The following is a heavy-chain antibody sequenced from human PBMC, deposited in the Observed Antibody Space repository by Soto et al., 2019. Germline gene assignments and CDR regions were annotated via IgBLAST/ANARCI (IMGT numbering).Heavy chain of an antibody. J-gene: IGHJ4*02. CDR3: ARLGGYDWYYFDY. Sequence: SETLSLTCAVSGGSISSGGYSWGWIRQPPGKGLEWIGYIYHSGSTYYNPSLKSRVTISVDRSKNQFSLKLSSVTAADTAVYYCARLGGYDWYYFDYWGQGTLVTVSS. CDR1: GGSISSGGYS. D-gene: IGHD5-12*01. V-gene: IGHV4-30-2*01. CDR2: IYHSGST.